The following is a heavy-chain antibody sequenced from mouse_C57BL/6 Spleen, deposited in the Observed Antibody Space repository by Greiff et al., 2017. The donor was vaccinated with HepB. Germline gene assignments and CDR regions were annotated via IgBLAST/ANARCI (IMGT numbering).Heavy chain of an antibody. CDR3: ARPYYGGYFDV. V-gene: IGHV1-52*01. J-gene: IGHJ1*03. CDR1: GYTFTSYW. D-gene: IGHD1-1*01. CDR2: IDPSDSET. Sequence: QVQLKQPGAELVRPGSSVKLSCKASGYTFTSYWMHWVKQRPIQGLEWIGNIDPSDSETHYNQKFKDKATLTVDKSSSTAYMQLSSLTSEDSAVYYCARPYYGGYFDVWGTGTTVTVSS.